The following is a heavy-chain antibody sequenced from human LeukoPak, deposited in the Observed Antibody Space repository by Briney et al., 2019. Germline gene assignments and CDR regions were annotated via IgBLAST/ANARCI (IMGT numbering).Heavy chain of an antibody. D-gene: IGHD1-26*01. Sequence: SETLSLACAVYGGSFSGYYWSWIRQPPGKGLEWIGEINHSGSTNYNPSLKSRVTISVDTSKNQFSLKLNSVTAADTAVYYCARGQWEIRFDPWGQGTLVTVSS. J-gene: IGHJ5*02. CDR2: INHSGST. CDR3: ARGQWEIRFDP. CDR1: GGSFSGYY. V-gene: IGHV4-34*01.